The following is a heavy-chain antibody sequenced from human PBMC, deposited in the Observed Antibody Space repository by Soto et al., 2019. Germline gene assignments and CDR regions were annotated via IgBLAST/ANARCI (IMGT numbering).Heavy chain of an antibody. CDR1: GGSISSGGYS. CDR3: ARVRGRYCSGGSCYHPGKYGMDV. J-gene: IGHJ6*02. CDR2: IYHSGST. Sequence: SETLSLTCAVSGGSISSGGYSWSWIRQPPGKGLEWIGYIYHSGSTYYNPSLKSRVTISVDRSKNQFSLKLSSVTAADTAVYYCARVRGRYCSGGSCYHPGKYGMDVWGQGTTVTVSS. V-gene: IGHV4-30-2*01. D-gene: IGHD2-15*01.